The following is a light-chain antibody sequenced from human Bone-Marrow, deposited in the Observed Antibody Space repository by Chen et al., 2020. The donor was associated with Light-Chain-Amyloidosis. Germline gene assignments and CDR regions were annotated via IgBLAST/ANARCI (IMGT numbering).Light chain of an antibody. CDR3: QVWDRSSDRPV. CDR2: DDS. CDR1: NIGSTR. Sequence: SYVLTQPSSVSVAPGQTATIAWGGNNIGSTRGHWYQQTPGQAPLLVVYDDSDRPSGLPERLSGSNSGNTATLTIGRVEAGDEADYYCQVWDRSSDRPVFGGGTKLTVL. J-gene: IGLJ3*02. V-gene: IGLV3-21*02.